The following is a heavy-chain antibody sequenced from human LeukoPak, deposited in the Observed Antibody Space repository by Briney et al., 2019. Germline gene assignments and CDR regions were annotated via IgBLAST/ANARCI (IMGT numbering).Heavy chain of an antibody. J-gene: IGHJ4*02. CDR2: INHGGST. D-gene: IGHD3-22*01. CDR1: GGSFSGYY. CDR3: ASVWDSGYYYENY. Sequence: SETLSLTCAVYGGSFSGYYWSWIRQSPGTGLEWIGEINHGGSTNYNPSLMSRVSISANSSNNQFSLKLSSVTAADTAVYYCASVWDSGYYYENYWGQGTLVTVSS. V-gene: IGHV4-34*01.